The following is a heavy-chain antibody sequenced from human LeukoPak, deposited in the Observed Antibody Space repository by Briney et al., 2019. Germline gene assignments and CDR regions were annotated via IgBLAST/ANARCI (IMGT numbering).Heavy chain of an antibody. CDR3: VRAPAVGSSGWWAY. CDR2: IKSKTDGGTT. D-gene: IGHD6-19*01. Sequence: GGSLRLSCAASGFTFSNAWMSWVRQAPGKGLEWVGRIKSKTDGGTTDYAAPVRGRFTISRDDSKNTLYLQMNSLRVEDTAVYYCVRAPAVGSSGWWAYWGQGTLVTVSS. V-gene: IGHV3-15*01. J-gene: IGHJ4*02. CDR1: GFTFSNAW.